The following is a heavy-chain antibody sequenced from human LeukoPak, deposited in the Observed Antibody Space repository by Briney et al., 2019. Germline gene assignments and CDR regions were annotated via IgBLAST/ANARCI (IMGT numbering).Heavy chain of an antibody. CDR3: ARDYGTSFFDY. CDR1: GGSFSGYY. D-gene: IGHD4-17*01. V-gene: IGHV4-59*10. Sequence: SETLSLTCAVYGGSFSGYYWSWIRQPAGKGLEWIGRIYTSGSTNYNPSLKSRVTMSVDTSKNQFSLKLSSVTAADTALYYCARDYGTSFFDYWGQGTLVTVSS. J-gene: IGHJ4*02. CDR2: IYTSGST.